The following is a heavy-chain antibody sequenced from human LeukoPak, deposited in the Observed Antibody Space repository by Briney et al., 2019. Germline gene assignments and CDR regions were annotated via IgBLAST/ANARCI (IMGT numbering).Heavy chain of an antibody. CDR2: ISSSSLYI. CDR1: GFTFSSYS. J-gene: IGHJ4*02. V-gene: IGHV3-21*01. Sequence: GGSLRLSCAASGFTFSSYSMNWVRQAPGKGLEWVSSISSSSLYIYYADSVKGRFTISRDNAKNSLFLQMNSLRAEDTAVYYCARDPGGWFDYWGQGTLVTVSS. CDR3: ARDPGGWFDY. D-gene: IGHD3-16*01.